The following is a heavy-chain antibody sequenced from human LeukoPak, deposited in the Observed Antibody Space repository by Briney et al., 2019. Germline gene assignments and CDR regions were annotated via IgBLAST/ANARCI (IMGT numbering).Heavy chain of an antibody. CDR3: ARAWYSSSWLDY. D-gene: IGHD6-13*01. CDR1: GYSISSGYY. Sequence: SETLSLTCTVSGYSISSGYYWGWIRQPPGKGLEWIGEINHSGSTNYNPSLKSRVTISVDTSKNQFSLKLSSVTAADTAVYYCARAWYSSSWLDYWGQGTLVTVSS. CDR2: INHSGST. V-gene: IGHV4-38-2*02. J-gene: IGHJ4*02.